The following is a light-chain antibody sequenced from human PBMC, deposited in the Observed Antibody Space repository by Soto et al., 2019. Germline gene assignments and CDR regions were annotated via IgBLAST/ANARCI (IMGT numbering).Light chain of an antibody. CDR2: GTS. CDR1: QSLSSNS. J-gene: IGKJ5*01. V-gene: IGKV3-20*01. Sequence: ETVLTQSPGTLSLSPGQRATLSCRVSQSLSSNSLAWYQQKPGQAPRLLIYGTSSRGIGIPDRFSDSGSGTDFTLTISSLQSADFALYYCQHYGRSPITFGQGTRLEIK. CDR3: QHYGRSPIT.